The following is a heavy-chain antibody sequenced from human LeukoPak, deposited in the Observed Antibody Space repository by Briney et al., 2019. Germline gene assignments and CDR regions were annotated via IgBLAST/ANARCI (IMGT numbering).Heavy chain of an antibody. V-gene: IGHV4-4*02. D-gene: IGHD2-2*01. J-gene: IGHJ6*03. CDR1: GGSISSSNW. CDR3: ARGGSGSTSPMDV. CDR2: IYHSGST. Sequence: SETLSLTCAVSGGSISSSNWWSWVRQPPGKGLEWIGEIYHSGSTNYNPSLKSRVTISVDTSKNQFSLKLSSVTAADTAVYYCARGGSGSTSPMDVWGKGTTVTVSS.